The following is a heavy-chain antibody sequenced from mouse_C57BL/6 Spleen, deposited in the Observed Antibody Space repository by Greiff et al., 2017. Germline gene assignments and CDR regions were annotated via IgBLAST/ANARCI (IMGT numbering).Heavy chain of an antibody. Sequence: EVQRVESGGDLVKPGGSLKLSCAASGFTFSSYGMSWVRQTPDKRLEWVATISSGGSYTYYPDSVKGRFTISRDNAKNTLYLQRSSLKSEDTAMYYCARPSSNYGDAMDDWGQGTSVTVSS. D-gene: IGHD2-5*01. J-gene: IGHJ4*01. CDR3: ARPSSNYGDAMDD. V-gene: IGHV5-6*01. CDR2: ISSGGSYT. CDR1: GFTFSSYG.